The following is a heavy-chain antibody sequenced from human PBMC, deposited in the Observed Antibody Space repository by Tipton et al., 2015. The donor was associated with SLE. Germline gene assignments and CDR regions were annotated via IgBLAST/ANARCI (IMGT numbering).Heavy chain of an antibody. CDR2: IYSGGST. D-gene: IGHD6-6*01. CDR3: ARARVEYSSSDFDY. Sequence: TLSLTCTVSGASINSNFWSWIRQSPGKGLEWIGYIYSGGSTKYNPYFESRVTMSIGTSKNQFSLKVTSVTAADTAVYYCARARVEYSSSDFDYWGQGTLVTVSS. CDR1: GASINSNF. J-gene: IGHJ4*02. V-gene: IGHV4-59*08.